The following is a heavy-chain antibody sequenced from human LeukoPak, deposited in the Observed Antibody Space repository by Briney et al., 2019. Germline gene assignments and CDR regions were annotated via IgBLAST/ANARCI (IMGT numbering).Heavy chain of an antibody. CDR2: IFGIGGSA. Sequence: GGSLRLSCAASGFTFNSYAMYWVRQAPGKGRHWVSGIFGIGGSAHYADSVKGRFTISRDNSKHTVYLQMDSLRVEDTAVYYCGKTTTGYSSGRYPGWPVDYWGQGTLVTVSS. J-gene: IGHJ4*02. CDR1: GFTFNSYA. CDR3: GKTTTGYSSGRYPGWPVDY. D-gene: IGHD6-19*01. V-gene: IGHV3-23*01.